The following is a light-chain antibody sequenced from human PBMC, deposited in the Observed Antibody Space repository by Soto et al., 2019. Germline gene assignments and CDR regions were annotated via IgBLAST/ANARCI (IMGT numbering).Light chain of an antibody. CDR1: QSISSY. V-gene: IGKV1-6*01. J-gene: IGKJ4*01. Sequence: IQMTQSPSSLSTSVGARVTIPCRASQSISSYLNWYQQKPGKAPKLLIYAASSLQSGVPSRFSGSGSGTDFTLTISSLQPEDFATYYCLQDYNYPLTFGGGTKVDIK. CDR3: LQDYNYPLT. CDR2: AAS.